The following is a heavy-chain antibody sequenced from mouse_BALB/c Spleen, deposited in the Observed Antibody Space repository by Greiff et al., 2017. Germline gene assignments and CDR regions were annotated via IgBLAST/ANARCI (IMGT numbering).Heavy chain of an antibody. Sequence: VHLVESGPGLVAPSQSLSITCTVSGFSLTSYGVHWVRQPPGKGLEWLGVIWAGGSTNYNSALMSRLSISKDNSKSQVFLKMNSLQTDDTAMYYCARASYGNFAYWGQGTLVTVSA. CDR1: GFSLTSYG. J-gene: IGHJ3*01. V-gene: IGHV2-9*02. CDR3: ARASYGNFAY. CDR2: IWAGGST. D-gene: IGHD2-1*01.